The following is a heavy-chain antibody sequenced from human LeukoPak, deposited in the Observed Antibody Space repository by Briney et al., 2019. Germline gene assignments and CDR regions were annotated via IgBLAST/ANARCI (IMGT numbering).Heavy chain of an antibody. CDR2: IYSGTI. CDR3: TRHQGAGGSGVDY. V-gene: IGHV3-53*01. Sequence: GGSLRLSCTVSGFTVSSNSMSWVRQAPGKGLEWVSFIYSGTIHYSDSVKGRFTISRDNSKNTLYLQMNSLRAEDTAVYYCTRHQGAGGSGVDYWGQGTLVTVSS. J-gene: IGHJ4*02. D-gene: IGHD2-15*01. CDR1: GFTVSSNS.